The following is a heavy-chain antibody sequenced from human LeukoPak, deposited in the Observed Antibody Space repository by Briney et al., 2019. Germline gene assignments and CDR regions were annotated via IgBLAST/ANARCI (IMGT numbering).Heavy chain of an antibody. CDR2: IRSKAYGGTT. J-gene: IGHJ4*02. CDR1: GFTFGDYA. CDR3: TRGRGWYGY. Sequence: GGSLRLSCTASGFTFGDYAMSWVRRAPGKGLEWVGFIRSKAYGGTTEYAASVKGRFTISRDDSKSIAYLQMNSLKTEDTAVYYCTRGRGWYGYWGQGTLVTVSS. V-gene: IGHV3-49*04. D-gene: IGHD6-19*01.